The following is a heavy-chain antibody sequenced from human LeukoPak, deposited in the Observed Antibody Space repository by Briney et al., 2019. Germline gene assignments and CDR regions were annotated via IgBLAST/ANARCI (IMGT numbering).Heavy chain of an antibody. J-gene: IGHJ3*02. CDR1: GFTFSSYW. V-gene: IGHV3-7*01. CDR2: IKQDGSEK. CDR3: ARGRLPSDWETDAFDI. Sequence: GGSLRLSCAASGFTFSSYWMSWVRQAPGKGLEWVANIKQDGSEKYYVDSVKGRFTISRDNAKNSLYLQMNSLRAEDTAVYYCARGRLPSDWETDAFDIWGQGTMVTVSS. D-gene: IGHD6-19*01.